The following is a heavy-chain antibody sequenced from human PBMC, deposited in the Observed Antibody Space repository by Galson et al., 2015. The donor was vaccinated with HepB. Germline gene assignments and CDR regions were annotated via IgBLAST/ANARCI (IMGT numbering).Heavy chain of an antibody. CDR1: GFTFSSYS. D-gene: IGHD6-19*01. J-gene: IGHJ4*02. Sequence: SLRLSCAASGFTFSSYSMNWVRQAPGKGLEWVSYISSSSSTIYYADSVKGRFTIPRDNAKNSLYLQMNSLRDEDTAVYYCARDFESSGWRLYYFDYWGQGTLVTVSS. CDR2: ISSSSSTI. V-gene: IGHV3-48*02. CDR3: ARDFESSGWRLYYFDY.